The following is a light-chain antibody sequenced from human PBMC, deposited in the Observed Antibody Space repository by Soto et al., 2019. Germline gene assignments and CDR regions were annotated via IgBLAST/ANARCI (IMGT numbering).Light chain of an antibody. CDR3: PQYGRTSWT. V-gene: IGKV3-20*01. Sequence: EIVLTQSPGTLSLSPGEGATLSCRASQSVSTNFFAWYQQKPGQAPRLLIYGASTRATGIPDRFSGSGSGKDFNLTISRLEPEDFAVYYCPQYGRTSWTFGQGTKVEIK. CDR2: GAS. CDR1: QSVSTNF. J-gene: IGKJ1*01.